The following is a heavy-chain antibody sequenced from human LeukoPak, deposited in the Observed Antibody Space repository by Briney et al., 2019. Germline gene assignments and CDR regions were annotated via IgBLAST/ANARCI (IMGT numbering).Heavy chain of an antibody. D-gene: IGHD7-27*01. CDR1: GFTFSSYE. V-gene: IGHV3-48*03. CDR3: ARGLGDFDY. Sequence: GSLRLSCAASGFTFSSYEMNWVRQAPGKGLEWISYVSGSRITIHYADTMKGRFTISRDNTKNSLYLQMNSLGAEDTAVYYCARGLGDFDYWGQGTLVTVSS. J-gene: IGHJ4*02. CDR2: VSGSRITI.